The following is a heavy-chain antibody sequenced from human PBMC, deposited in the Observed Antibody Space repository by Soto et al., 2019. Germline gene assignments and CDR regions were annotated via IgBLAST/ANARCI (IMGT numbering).Heavy chain of an antibody. CDR3: AIDRLHFDRTGYSGSRLFDP. V-gene: IGHV1-69*13. CDR1: GGTFNNNG. CDR2: LIPIFGTG. Sequence: AAPVKGSCKASGGTFNNNGVTWVRQAPGQGLEWMGGLIPIFGTGSYAKRFKGRVTLIADESTSTSYMELNSLRSEYTSFYYCAIDRLHFDRTGYSGSRLFDPWGQGTLVTFSS. J-gene: IGHJ5*02. D-gene: IGHD3-22*01.